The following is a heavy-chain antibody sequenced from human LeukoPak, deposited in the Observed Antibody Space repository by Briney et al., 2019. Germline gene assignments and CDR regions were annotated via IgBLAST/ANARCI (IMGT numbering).Heavy chain of an antibody. CDR1: GFTFSSYS. D-gene: IGHD2-8*01. V-gene: IGHV3-23*01. J-gene: IGHJ3*02. Sequence: GGSLRLSCAASGFTFSSYSMNWVRQAPGRGLEWVSVADGDGATYYTDSVKGRFTISRDNSKNTLSLQMNSLRLEDTAVYYCAKDSWSRNGIYDPFDIWGLGTMVTVSS. CDR3: AKDSWSRNGIYDPFDI. CDR2: ADGDGAT.